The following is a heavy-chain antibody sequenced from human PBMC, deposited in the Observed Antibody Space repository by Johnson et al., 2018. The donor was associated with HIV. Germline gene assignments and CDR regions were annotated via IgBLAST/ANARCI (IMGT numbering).Heavy chain of an antibody. V-gene: IGHV3-13*01. D-gene: IGHD3-9*01. J-gene: IGHJ3*01. CDR2: IGSAGET. CDR1: GFTFSSYD. Sequence: VQLVESGGGLVQPGGSLRLSCAASGFTFSSYDMHWVRQVTGKGLEWVSAIGSAGETYYPGSVKGRFTISRDNSKNTRYLQMNSLNTDDTTFYYCATGEDDGFWGQGTMVTVSS. CDR3: ATGEDDGF.